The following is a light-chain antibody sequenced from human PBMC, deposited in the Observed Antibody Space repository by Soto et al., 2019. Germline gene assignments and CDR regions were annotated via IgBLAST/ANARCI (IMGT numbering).Light chain of an antibody. CDR3: QQYGSSPRT. V-gene: IGKV3-20*01. CDR2: GAS. Sequence: ENVLTQSPGTLSLSPGDRATLSCRASQSISSSSLAWHQQEPGRAPRLLIYGASSRATGIPDRFSGSGSGTDFTLTISRLEPEDFAVYYCQQYGSSPRTFGQGTKVDI. J-gene: IGKJ1*01. CDR1: QSISSSS.